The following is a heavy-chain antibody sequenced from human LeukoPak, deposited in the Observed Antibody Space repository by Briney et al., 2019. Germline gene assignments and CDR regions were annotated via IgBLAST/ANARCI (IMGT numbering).Heavy chain of an antibody. D-gene: IGHD3-3*01. J-gene: IGHJ4*02. Sequence: GGSLRLSCAASGFTFSSYSMSWVRQAPGKGLEWVANIKQDGSEKYYVDSVKGRFTISRDNAKNSLYLQMNSLRAEDTAVYYCARDGVLRFLEWLSGYDYWGQGTLVTVSS. CDR3: ARDGVLRFLEWLSGYDY. CDR1: GFTFSSYS. V-gene: IGHV3-7*01. CDR2: IKQDGSEK.